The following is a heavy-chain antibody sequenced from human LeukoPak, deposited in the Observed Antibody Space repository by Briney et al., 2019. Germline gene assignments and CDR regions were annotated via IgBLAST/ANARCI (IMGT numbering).Heavy chain of an antibody. D-gene: IGHD3-22*01. J-gene: IGHJ5*02. CDR3: AGDYDSSGYYYSS. CDR1: GGSFSTYY. V-gene: IGHV4-34*01. Sequence: PSDTLSLTCAVYGGSFSTYYWSWIRQPPGKGLEWIGEINHSGSTNYNPSLKSRVTISVDMSKNQFSLKLSSVTAADTAVYYCAGDYDSSGYYYSSWGQGTLVTVSS. CDR2: INHSGST.